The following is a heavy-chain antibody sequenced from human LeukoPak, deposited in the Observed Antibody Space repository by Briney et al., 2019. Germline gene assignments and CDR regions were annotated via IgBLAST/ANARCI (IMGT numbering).Heavy chain of an antibody. J-gene: IGHJ6*04. D-gene: IGHD6-13*01. V-gene: IGHV4-30-4*01. CDR2: IYYSGST. CDR1: GGSISSRDYY. CDR3: ARDSSSWYSYGMDV. Sequence: SQTLSLTCTVSGGSISSRDYYWSWIRQPPGKDLEWIGYIYYSGSTYYNPSLKSRVTISVDTSKNQFSLKLSSVTAADTAVYYCARDSSSWYSYGMDVWGKGTTVTVSS.